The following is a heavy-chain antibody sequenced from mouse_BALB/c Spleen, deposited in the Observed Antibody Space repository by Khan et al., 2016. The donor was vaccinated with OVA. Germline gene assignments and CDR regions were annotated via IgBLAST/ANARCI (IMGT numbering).Heavy chain of an antibody. D-gene: IGHD1-2*01. CDR3: ARGNYFGCTFAY. J-gene: IGHJ3*01. CDR1: GYTFTDYY. CDR2: ISPGSGDT. V-gene: IGHV1-77*01. Sequence: QVQLQQSGAELARPGASVKLSCKASGYTFTDYYINWVKQRTGQGLEWIGEISPGSGDTYYNERFKGKATLTADKSSSTAYMQLSSLTSEASAVSFCARGNYFGCTFAYWGKGTLVTVAA.